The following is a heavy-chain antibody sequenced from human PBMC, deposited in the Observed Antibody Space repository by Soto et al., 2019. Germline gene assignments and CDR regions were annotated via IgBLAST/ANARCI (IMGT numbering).Heavy chain of an antibody. CDR1: GYSFTSYW. V-gene: IGHV5-51*01. J-gene: IGHJ6*02. D-gene: IGHD6-6*01. Sequence: GESLKISCKGSGYSFTSYWIGWVRQMPGKGLEWMGIIYPGDSDTRYSPSFEGQVTISADKSITAAYLQWSSLRASDTAMYYCARPSYSSSRYYGMDVWGQGTTVTVSS. CDR3: ARPSYSSSRYYGMDV. CDR2: IYPGDSDT.